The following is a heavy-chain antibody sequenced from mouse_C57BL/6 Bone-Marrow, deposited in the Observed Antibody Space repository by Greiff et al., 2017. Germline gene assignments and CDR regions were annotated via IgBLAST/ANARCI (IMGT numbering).Heavy chain of an antibody. CDR1: GYTFTDYY. CDR2: INPNNGGT. D-gene: IGHD2-3*01. Sequence: VQLQLSGPELVKPGASVKISCKASGYTFTDYYMNWVKQSHGKSLEWIGDINPNNGGTSYNQKFKGKATLTVDKSSSTAYMELRSLTSEDSAVYYCARDYDGYYWYFDVWGTGTTVTVSS. CDR3: ARDYDGYYWYFDV. V-gene: IGHV1-26*01. J-gene: IGHJ1*03.